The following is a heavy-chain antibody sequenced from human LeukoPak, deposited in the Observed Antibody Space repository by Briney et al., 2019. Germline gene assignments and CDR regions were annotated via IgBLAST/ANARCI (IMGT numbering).Heavy chain of an antibody. CDR1: GFTFSSYW. V-gene: IGHV3-7*01. CDR3: ARGADQVIVVPTAEYFQH. Sequence: GGSLRLSCAASGFTFSSYWMSWVRQAPGKGLEWVANIKLDGSERYYLDSVKGRFTISRDNAKNSLFLQMTSLRAGDTAVYYCARGADQVIVVPTAEYFQHWGQGTLVTVSS. CDR2: IKLDGSER. D-gene: IGHD3-22*01. J-gene: IGHJ1*01.